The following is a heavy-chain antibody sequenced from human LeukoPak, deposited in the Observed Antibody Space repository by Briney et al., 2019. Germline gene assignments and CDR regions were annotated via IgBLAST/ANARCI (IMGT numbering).Heavy chain of an antibody. D-gene: IGHD2-21*01. Sequence: GGSLRLSCAASGFTFSSYAMHWVRQAPGKGLEWVAVISYDGSNKYYADSVKGRFTISRDNSKNTLYLQMNSLRAEDTAVYYCSVVVIPDRRPMPIEDYWGQGTLVTVSS. J-gene: IGHJ4*02. CDR2: ISYDGSNK. CDR3: SVVVIPDRRPMPIEDY. CDR1: GFTFSSYA. V-gene: IGHV3-30-3*01.